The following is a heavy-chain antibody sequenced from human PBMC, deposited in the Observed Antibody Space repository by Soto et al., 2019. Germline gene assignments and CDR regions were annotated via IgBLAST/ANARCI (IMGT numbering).Heavy chain of an antibody. J-gene: IGHJ4*02. CDR3: ARHRYNSGGDGYYSFFDF. D-gene: IGHD3-22*01. V-gene: IGHV4-31*02. CDR1: GGSLSSGDYY. CDR2: IFYSGST. Sequence: PLSLPCTVSGGSLSSGDYYWNWVRQRPGKGLECIGNIFYSGSTYYNPSLMSRLTIAVDTSKNQFSLSLISVTAADTAVYFCARHRYNSGGDGYYSFFDFWGQGTLVTXSS.